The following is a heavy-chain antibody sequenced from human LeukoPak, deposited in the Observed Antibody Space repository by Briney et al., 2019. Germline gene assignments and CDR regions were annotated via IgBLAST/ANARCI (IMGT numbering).Heavy chain of an antibody. CDR1: GFTFSSYA. J-gene: IGHJ4*02. D-gene: IGHD3-10*01. CDR2: IVGSGGST. V-gene: IGHV3-23*01. Sequence: GGSLRLSCAASGFTFSSYAMSWVRQAPGKGLEWVSGIVGSGGSTYSSDSVKGRSTISRDNSKNTLYLQMNSLRAEDTALYYCAKRSSGRSGFDYGGQGTLVTVSS. CDR3: AKRSSGRSGFDY.